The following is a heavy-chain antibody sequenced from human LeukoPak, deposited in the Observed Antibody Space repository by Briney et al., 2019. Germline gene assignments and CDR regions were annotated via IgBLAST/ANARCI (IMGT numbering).Heavy chain of an antibody. CDR2: INPNSGGT. CDR3: ARVSGSYDSDAFDI. V-gene: IGHV1-2*04. CDR1: GYTFTSYY. Sequence: GASVKVSCKASGYTFTSYYMHWVRQAPGQGLEWMGWINPNSGGTNYAQKFQGWVTMTRDTSISTAYMELSRLRSGDTAVYYCARVSGSYDSDAFDIWGQGTMVTVSS. D-gene: IGHD1-26*01. J-gene: IGHJ3*02.